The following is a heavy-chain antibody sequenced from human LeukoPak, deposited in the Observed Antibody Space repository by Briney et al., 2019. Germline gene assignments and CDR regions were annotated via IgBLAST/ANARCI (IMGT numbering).Heavy chain of an antibody. Sequence: GGSLRLSCAASGFTFSDYYMSWIRQAPGKGLEWVSYISSSGSTIYYADSVKGRFTISRDNAKNSLYLQMNSLRAEDTAVYYCARPLDQEVEGDAFDIWGQGTMVTVSS. J-gene: IGHJ3*02. CDR3: ARPLDQEVEGDAFDI. V-gene: IGHV3-11*01. CDR2: ISSSGSTI. D-gene: IGHD5-24*01. CDR1: GFTFSDYY.